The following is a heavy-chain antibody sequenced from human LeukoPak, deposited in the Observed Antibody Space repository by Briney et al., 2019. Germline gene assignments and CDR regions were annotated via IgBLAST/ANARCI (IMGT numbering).Heavy chain of an antibody. CDR3: AKGVGTGYSSYYFDY. V-gene: IGHV3-9*01. CDR1: GFTFDDYA. Sequence: GGSLRLSCAASGFTFDDYAMHWVRQAPGKGLEWVSGISWNSGSIGYADSVKGRFTISRDNAKNSLYLQMNSLRAEDTALYYCAKGVGTGYSSYYFDYWGQGTLVTVSS. J-gene: IGHJ4*02. CDR2: ISWNSGSI. D-gene: IGHD3/OR15-3a*01.